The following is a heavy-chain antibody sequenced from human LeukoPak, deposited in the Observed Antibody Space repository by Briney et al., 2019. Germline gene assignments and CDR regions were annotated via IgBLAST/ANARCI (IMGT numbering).Heavy chain of an antibody. D-gene: IGHD3-22*01. Sequence: GGSLRLSCAASGFTFSSYAMHWVRQAPGKGLEWVAVISYDGSNKYYADSVKGRFTISRDNSKNTLYLQMNSLRAEDTAVYYCGNEYYYDSSGFLDYWGQGTLVTVSS. V-gene: IGHV3-30*18. CDR1: GFTFSSYA. CDR2: ISYDGSNK. CDR3: GNEYYYDSSGFLDY. J-gene: IGHJ4*02.